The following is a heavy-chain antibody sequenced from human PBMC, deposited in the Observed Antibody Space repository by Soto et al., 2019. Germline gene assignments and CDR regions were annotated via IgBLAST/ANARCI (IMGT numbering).Heavy chain of an antibody. CDR2: TSPKRGGT. J-gene: IGHJ4*02. CDR3: ARPPGYISDWYYFDL. Sequence: GASVKVSCNSSGYSFIDYYIRWVRQAPGQGFEWMGRTSPKRGGTTYAQKFEGRVTMTWDTSLNTAYIELSSLISDDTAVYYCARPPGYISDWYYFDLWRQGTLVTAPQ. V-gene: IGHV1-2*02. CDR1: GYSFIDYY. D-gene: IGHD3-9*01.